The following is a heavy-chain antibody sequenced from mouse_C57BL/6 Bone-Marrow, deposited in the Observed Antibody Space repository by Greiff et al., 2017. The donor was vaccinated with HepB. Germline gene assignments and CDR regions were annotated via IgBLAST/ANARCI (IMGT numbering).Heavy chain of an antibody. CDR1: GYTFTSYG. J-gene: IGHJ3*01. CDR3: ARSRTRCWFAY. D-gene: IGHD3-3*01. V-gene: IGHV1-81*01. Sequence: QVQLQQSGAELARPGASVKLSCKASGYTFTSYGISWVKQRTGQGLEWIGEIYPRSGNTAYNEKFKGKATLTADKSSSTAYMELRSLTSEDSAVDFCARSRTRCWFAYWGQGTLVTVSA. CDR2: IYPRSGNT.